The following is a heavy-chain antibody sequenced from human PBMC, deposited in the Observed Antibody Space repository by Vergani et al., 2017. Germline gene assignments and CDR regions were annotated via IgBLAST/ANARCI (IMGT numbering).Heavy chain of an antibody. CDR1: GGSVSSGSYY. J-gene: IGHJ4*02. Sequence: QVQLQESGPGLVKPSETLSLTCTVSGGSVSSGSYYWNWIRQHPGKGLEWIGYIYSTESTHHNPSLRRRINMSVDTSKNQFSLKLNSVTAADTAMYYCARMGGYDEGDAFRIGYFDSWGPGILVTVSS. D-gene: IGHD3-22*01. CDR3: ARMGGYDEGDAFRIGYFDS. CDR2: IYSTEST. V-gene: IGHV4-31*03.